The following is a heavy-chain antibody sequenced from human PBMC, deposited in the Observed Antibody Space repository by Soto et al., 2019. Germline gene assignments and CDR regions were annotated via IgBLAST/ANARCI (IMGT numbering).Heavy chain of an antibody. V-gene: IGHV1-8*01. CDR1: GYTFTSYD. D-gene: IGHD2-2*01. CDR3: ARWPREGCISTSCYLWRLGDYYGMDV. Sequence: QVQLVQSGAEVKKPGASVKVSCKASGYTFTSYDINWVRQATGQGLEWMGWMNPNSGNTGYAQKFQGRVTMTRNTSISTAYRGLSSLRSEDTAVYYCARWPREGCISTSCYLWRLGDYYGMDVWGQGTTVTVSS. J-gene: IGHJ6*02. CDR2: MNPNSGNT.